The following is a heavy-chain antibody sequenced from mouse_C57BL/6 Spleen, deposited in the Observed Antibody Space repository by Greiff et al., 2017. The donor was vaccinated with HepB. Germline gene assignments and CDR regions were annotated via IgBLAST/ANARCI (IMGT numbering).Heavy chain of an antibody. CDR3: ARSGYSNGDY. J-gene: IGHJ2*01. V-gene: IGHV1-4*01. Sequence: QVHVKQSGAELARPGASVKMSCKASGYTFTSYTMHWVKQRPGQGLEWIGYINPSSGYTKYNQKFKDKATLTADKSSSTAYMQLSSLTSEDSAVYYCARSGYSNGDYWGQGTTLTVSS. CDR2: INPSSGYT. D-gene: IGHD2-5*01. CDR1: GYTFTSYT.